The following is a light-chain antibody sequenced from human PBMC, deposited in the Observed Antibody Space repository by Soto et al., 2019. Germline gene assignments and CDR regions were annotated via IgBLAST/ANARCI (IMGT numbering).Light chain of an antibody. Sequence: EIVLTQSPATLSLSPGERATLSCRASQSVSSYLAWYQQKPGQAPRLLIYAASNRATGIPARFSGSGSGTDFTLTISSLEPEDFAVYDCQQRSKWPPLTFGGGTNVEIK. J-gene: IGKJ4*01. CDR2: AAS. CDR1: QSVSSY. V-gene: IGKV3-11*01. CDR3: QQRSKWPPLT.